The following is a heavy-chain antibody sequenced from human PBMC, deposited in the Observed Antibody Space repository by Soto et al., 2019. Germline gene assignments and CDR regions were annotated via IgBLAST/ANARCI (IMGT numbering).Heavy chain of an antibody. D-gene: IGHD1-26*01. CDR3: ASRERVDAFDV. CDR1: GYSFSSYA. Sequence: ASVKVSCKTSGYSFSSYAISWVRQAPGQGLEWLGWISTFNGNTNYARKLQGRVTMTTDTSTSTAYMELRSLTSDDTAVYYCASRERVDAFDVWGQGTMVTVSS. V-gene: IGHV1-18*01. CDR2: ISTFNGNT. J-gene: IGHJ3*01.